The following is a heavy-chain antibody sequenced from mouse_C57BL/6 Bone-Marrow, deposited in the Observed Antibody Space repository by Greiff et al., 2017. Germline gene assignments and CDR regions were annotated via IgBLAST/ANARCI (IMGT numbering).Heavy chain of an antibody. D-gene: IGHD3-1*01. CDR1: GFTFSAYY. Sequence: EVMLVVSEGGLVQPGSSMKLSCTSSGFTFSAYYMALVCMVPATGLEWVANINYDGSSTYYLNSLKSRFIITRDNAKNILYLQMSSLKSEDTATYYCARDGAFYAMDYWGQGTSVTVSS. CDR2: INYDGSST. CDR3: ARDGAFYAMDY. V-gene: IGHV5-16*01. J-gene: IGHJ4*01.